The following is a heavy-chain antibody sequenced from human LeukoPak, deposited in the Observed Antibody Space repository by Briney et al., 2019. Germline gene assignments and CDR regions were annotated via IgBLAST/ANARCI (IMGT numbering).Heavy chain of an antibody. D-gene: IGHD4-11*01. Sequence: ASVKVSCKASGYTFTSYGISWVRQAPGQGLEWMGWISAYNGNTNYAQKLQGRVTMTTDTSTSTAYMELRSLRSDDTAVYYCARGAATITTASYYYYMDVWGKGTTVTVSS. CDR1: GYTFTSYG. V-gene: IGHV1-18*01. CDR3: ARGAATITTASYYYYMDV. J-gene: IGHJ6*03. CDR2: ISAYNGNT.